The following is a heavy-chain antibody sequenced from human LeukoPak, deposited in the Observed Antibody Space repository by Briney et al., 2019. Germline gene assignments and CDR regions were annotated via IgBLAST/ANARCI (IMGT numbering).Heavy chain of an antibody. CDR1: GFTFSSYG. D-gene: IGHD6-13*01. CDR3: AKGVSSWYPPHFDY. CDR2: ISYDGNNK. Sequence: PGGSLRLSCAASGFTFSSYGMHWVRQAPGKGLEWVAVISYDGNNKYYAGSVKGRFTISRDNPKNTLYLQMNSLRAEDTAVYYCAKGVSSWYPPHFDYWGQGTLITVSS. V-gene: IGHV3-30*18. J-gene: IGHJ4*02.